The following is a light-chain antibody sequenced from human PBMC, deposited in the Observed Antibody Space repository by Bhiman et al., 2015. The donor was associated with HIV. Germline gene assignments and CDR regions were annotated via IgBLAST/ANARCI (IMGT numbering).Light chain of an antibody. Sequence: QSVLTQPPSVSGAPGQRVTISCTGSRSNIGAGYDVHWFQHLPGTAPKVLIYGNNNRPSGVPDRFSGSKSGNTASLTVSGLQAEDEADYYCSSYAGSNNYVVFGGGTKLTV. CDR1: RSNIGAGYD. CDR3: SSYAGSNNYVV. CDR2: GNN. V-gene: IGLV1-40*01. J-gene: IGLJ2*01.